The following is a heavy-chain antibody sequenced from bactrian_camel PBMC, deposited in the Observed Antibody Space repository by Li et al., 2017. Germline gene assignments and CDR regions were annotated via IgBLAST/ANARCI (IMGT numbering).Heavy chain of an antibody. D-gene: IGHD2*01. V-gene: IGHV3S28*01. CDR3: AATRRTNCYSIPVTEQPSKYED. CDR2: LYLGGGRT. Sequence: PLVESGGGAVQVGGSLSLSCVVSPSPETEDCVGWFRQAPGKEREGVAALYLGGGRTYYADSVKGRFTISRDNTKRTLYLQMENLEPEDTAMYFCAATRRTNCYSIPVTEQPSKYEDWGQGTQVTVS. CDR1: PSPETEDC. J-gene: IGHJ4*01.